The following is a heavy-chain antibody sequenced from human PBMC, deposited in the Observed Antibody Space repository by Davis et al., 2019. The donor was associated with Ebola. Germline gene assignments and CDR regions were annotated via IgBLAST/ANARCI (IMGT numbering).Heavy chain of an antibody. CDR2: IFHTGSN. CDR3: AAVDLTGTTGVAY. J-gene: IGHJ4*02. CDR1: GGSISSDAHS. D-gene: IGHD1-7*01. V-gene: IGHV4-30-2*01. Sequence: SETLSLTCAVSGGSISSDAHSWTWIRQPPGKGLEWIGYIFHTGSNHYNPSLRSRVTLSVDTSKNHFSLRLNSVTAADTAVYFCAAVDLTGTTGVAYWGQGTLVTVSS.